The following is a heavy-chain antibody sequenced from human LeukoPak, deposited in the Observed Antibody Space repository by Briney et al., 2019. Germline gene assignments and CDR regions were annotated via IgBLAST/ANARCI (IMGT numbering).Heavy chain of an antibody. J-gene: IGHJ4*02. CDR2: ISGSGGST. Sequence: GGSLRLSCAASGFSFSSYSMNWVRQAPGKGLEWVSAISGSGGSTYYADSVKGRFTISRDNSKNTLYLQMNSLRAEDTAVYYCAKGSRGAVDYWGQGTLVTVSS. V-gene: IGHV3-23*01. CDR1: GFSFSSYS. CDR3: AKGSRGAVDY. D-gene: IGHD3-10*01.